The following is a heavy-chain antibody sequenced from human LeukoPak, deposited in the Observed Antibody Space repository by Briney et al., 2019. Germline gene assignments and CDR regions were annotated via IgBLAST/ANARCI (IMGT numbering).Heavy chain of an antibody. V-gene: IGHV4-39*07. CDR2: IYYSGST. CDR1: GGSISSSSYY. Sequence: SETLSLTCTVSGGSISSSSYYWGWIRQPPGKGLEWIGSIYYSGSTYYNPSLKSRVTISVDTSKNQFSLKLSSVTAADTAVYYCARYGGNSGWGAFDIWGQGTTVTVSS. J-gene: IGHJ3*02. D-gene: IGHD4-23*01. CDR3: ARYGGNSGWGAFDI.